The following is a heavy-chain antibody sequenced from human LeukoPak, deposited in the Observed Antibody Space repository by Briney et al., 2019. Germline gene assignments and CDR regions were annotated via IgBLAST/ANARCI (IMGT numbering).Heavy chain of an antibody. V-gene: IGHV4-34*01. CDR3: ARDFYSGYVEFDY. Sequence: SETLSLTCTVSGGSISSYYWSWIRQPPGKGLEWIGEINHSGSTNYNPSLKSRVTISVDTSKNQFSLKLSSVTAADTAVYYCARDFYSGYVEFDYWGQGTLVTVSS. CDR2: INHSGST. D-gene: IGHD5-12*01. CDR1: GGSISSYY. J-gene: IGHJ4*02.